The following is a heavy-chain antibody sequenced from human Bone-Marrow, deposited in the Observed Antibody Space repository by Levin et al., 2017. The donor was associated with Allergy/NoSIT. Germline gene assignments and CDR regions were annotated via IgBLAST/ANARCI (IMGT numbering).Heavy chain of an antibody. CDR1: GFTFSDHY. CDR3: ARGYYDYIWGSYRYIDAFDI. J-gene: IGHJ3*02. D-gene: IGHD3-16*02. CDR2: TRNKANSYTT. Sequence: SCAASGFTFSDHYMDWVRQAPGKGLEWVGRTRNKANSYTTEYAASVKGRFTISRDDSKNSLYLQMNSLKTEDTAVYYCARGYYDYIWGSYRYIDAFDIWGQGTMVTVSS. V-gene: IGHV3-72*01.